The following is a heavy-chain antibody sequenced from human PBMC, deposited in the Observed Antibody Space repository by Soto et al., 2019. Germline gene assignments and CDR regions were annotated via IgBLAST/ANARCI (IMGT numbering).Heavy chain of an antibody. D-gene: IGHD5-12*01. J-gene: IGHJ4*02. Sequence: GGSLRLSCAASGFTFSSYAMTWVRQAPGKGLEWVAVIWYDGSNKYYADSVKGRFTISRDNSKNTLYLQMNSLRAEDTAVYYCARQGEMATIDYWGQGTLVTVSS. CDR1: GFTFSSYA. V-gene: IGHV3-33*08. CDR2: IWYDGSNK. CDR3: ARQGEMATIDY.